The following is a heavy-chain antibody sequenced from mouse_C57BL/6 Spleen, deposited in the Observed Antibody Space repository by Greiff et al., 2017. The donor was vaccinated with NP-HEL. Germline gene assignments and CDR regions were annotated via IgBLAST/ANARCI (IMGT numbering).Heavy chain of an antibody. J-gene: IGHJ3*01. CDR2: ISSDGDYI. CDR1: GFTFSSYA. Sequence: EVHLVESGEGLVKPGGSLKLSCAASGFTFSSYAMSWVRQTPEKGLEWVAYISSDGDYIYYADTVKGRFTISRDNARNTLYLQRSSLKSEDTAMYYSTREGYYGSSPAWFAYWGQGTVVTVSA. V-gene: IGHV5-9-1*02. D-gene: IGHD1-1*01. CDR3: TREGYYGSSPAWFAY.